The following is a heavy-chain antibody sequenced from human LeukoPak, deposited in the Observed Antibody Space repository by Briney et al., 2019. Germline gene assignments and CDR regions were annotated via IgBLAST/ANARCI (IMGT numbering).Heavy chain of an antibody. V-gene: IGHV5-51*01. J-gene: IGHJ6*02. CDR1: GYRFTSYW. CDR2: FYPGDSDT. D-gene: IGHD3-22*01. CDR3: ATYYDSSGYPSGVGGMDV. Sequence: GESLKISCKGSGYRFTSYWIGWVRQMPGKGLEWMGIFYPGDSDTRYSPSFQGQVTISADKSISTAYLQWSSLKASDTAMYYCATYYDSSGYPSGVGGMDVWGQGTTVTVSS.